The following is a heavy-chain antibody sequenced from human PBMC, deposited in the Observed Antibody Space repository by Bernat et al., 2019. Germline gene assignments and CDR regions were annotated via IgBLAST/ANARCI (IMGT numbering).Heavy chain of an antibody. V-gene: IGHV2-70*04. Sequence: QVTLKESGPALVKPTQTLTLTCTFSGFSLSTSGMRVSWIRQPPGKALEWLARIDWDDDKFYSTSLKTRLTISKDTSKNQVVLTMTNMDPVDTATYYCARHKIGAAGPTFDYWGQGTLVTVSS. CDR3: ARHKIGAAGPTFDY. CDR1: GFSLSTSGMR. D-gene: IGHD6-13*01. CDR2: IDWDDDK. J-gene: IGHJ4*02.